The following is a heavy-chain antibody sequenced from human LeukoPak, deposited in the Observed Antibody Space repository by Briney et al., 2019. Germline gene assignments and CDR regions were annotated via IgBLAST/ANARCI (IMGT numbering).Heavy chain of an antibody. J-gene: IGHJ4*02. CDR3: ARDLRHYFDY. CDR2: INNSGNNT. Sequence: GGSLRLSCAASGFTFSSYELNWVRQAPGKGLECVAYINNSGNNTYYADSVKGRFTVSRDNAKNTLYLQMNSLRAEDTAVYYCARDLRHYFDYWGQGTLVTVS. V-gene: IGHV3-48*03. CDR1: GFTFSSYE.